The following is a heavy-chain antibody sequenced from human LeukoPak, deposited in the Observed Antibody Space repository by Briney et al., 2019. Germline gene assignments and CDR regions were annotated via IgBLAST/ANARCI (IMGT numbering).Heavy chain of an antibody. V-gene: IGHV4-61*01. CDR3: ASTPYYDYWTGYFPFDY. Sequence: SETLSLTCTVSGGSVSSGSYYWSWIRQPPGKRLEWIGYFYYSGSTKYNPSLKSRVTISVDTSKNQFSLELGSVTAADTAVYYCASTPYYDYWTGYFPFDYWGQGILVTVSS. D-gene: IGHD3-3*01. J-gene: IGHJ4*02. CDR2: FYYSGST. CDR1: GGSVSSGSYY.